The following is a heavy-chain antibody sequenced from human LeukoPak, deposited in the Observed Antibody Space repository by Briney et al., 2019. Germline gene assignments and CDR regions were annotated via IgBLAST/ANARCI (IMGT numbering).Heavy chain of an antibody. Sequence: ASVKVSCKASGYTFTDYYMHWVRQAPGQGLEWMGWINPNTGGTDYAQKFQGRVTMTRDTSISTPYMELSWLRSDDTAVYYCARDQLDYYDSTGALGYWGQGTLVTVSS. CDR1: GYTFTDYY. J-gene: IGHJ4*02. CDR2: INPNTGGT. D-gene: IGHD3-22*01. CDR3: ARDQLDYYDSTGALGY. V-gene: IGHV1-2*02.